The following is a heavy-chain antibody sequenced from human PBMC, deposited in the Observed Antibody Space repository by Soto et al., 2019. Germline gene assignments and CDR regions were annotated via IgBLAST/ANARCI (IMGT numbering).Heavy chain of an antibody. D-gene: IGHD6-19*01. V-gene: IGHV3-23*01. CDR1: GFTFSNCA. J-gene: IGHJ4*02. Sequence: GGSLRLSCEASGFTFSNCAMSWVRQAPGKGLEWVSGISGTGRSTFYADSVNDRFTISRDNSKNIVYLQMNSLRVEDTAVYYCAKGNTSGWYFFDYWGQGTLVTVSS. CDR2: ISGTGRST. CDR3: AKGNTSGWYFFDY.